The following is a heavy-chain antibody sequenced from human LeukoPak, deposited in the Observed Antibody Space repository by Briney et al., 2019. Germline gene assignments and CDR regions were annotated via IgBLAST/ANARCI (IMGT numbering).Heavy chain of an antibody. CDR1: GFTVSSNY. CDR3: AREAGYYCDSSGYFASYYFDY. D-gene: IGHD3-22*01. V-gene: IGHV3-53*01. Sequence: GGSLRLSCAASGFTVSSNYMSWVRQAPGKGLEWVSVIYSGGNTYYADSVKGRFTISRDNSKNTLYLQMNSLSAEDRAVYYCAREAGYYCDSSGYFASYYFDYWGQGTLVTVSS. CDR2: IYSGGNT. J-gene: IGHJ4*02.